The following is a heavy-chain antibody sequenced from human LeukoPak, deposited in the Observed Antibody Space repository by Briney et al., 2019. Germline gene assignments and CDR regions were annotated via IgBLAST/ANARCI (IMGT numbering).Heavy chain of an antibody. CDR1: GGTFSSYA. Sequence: ASVEVSCKASGGTFSSYAISWVRQAPGQGLEWMGIINPSGGSTSYAQKFQGRVTMTRDMSTSTVYMELSSLRSEDTAVYYCARDQGAADYGDSGRGGFDPWGQGTLVTVSS. CDR3: ARDQGAADYGDSGRGGFDP. J-gene: IGHJ5*02. V-gene: IGHV1-46*01. D-gene: IGHD4-17*01. CDR2: INPSGGST.